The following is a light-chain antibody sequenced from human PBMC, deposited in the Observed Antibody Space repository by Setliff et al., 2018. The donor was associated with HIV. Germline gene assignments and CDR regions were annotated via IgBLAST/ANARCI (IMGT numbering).Light chain of an antibody. CDR3: SSYITNSTSYV. Sequence: QSALAQPASVSGSPGQSITISCTGTSNDFGSYDYVSWYQQHPGKAPKLMIYEVSNRPSGVSNRFSGSKSGNTASLTISGLQAEDEADYYCSSYITNSTSYVFGTGTKVTVL. CDR2: EVS. CDR1: SNDFGSYDY. V-gene: IGLV2-14*01. J-gene: IGLJ1*01.